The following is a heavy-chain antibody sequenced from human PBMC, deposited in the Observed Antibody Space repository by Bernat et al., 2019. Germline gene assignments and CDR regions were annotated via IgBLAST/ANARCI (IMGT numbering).Heavy chain of an antibody. Sequence: EVQLVESGGGVVQPGGSLILSCAASGFTFDDYAMHWVRQAPGKGLEWVSLISGDGGSTYYADSMKGRFTISRDNSKNSLYLQMNSLRTEDTALYYCAKDMAYVEMATIWQLDYWGQGALVTVSS. J-gene: IGHJ4*02. V-gene: IGHV3-43*02. CDR1: GFTFDDYA. CDR2: ISGDGGST. D-gene: IGHD5-24*01. CDR3: AKDMAYVEMATIWQLDY.